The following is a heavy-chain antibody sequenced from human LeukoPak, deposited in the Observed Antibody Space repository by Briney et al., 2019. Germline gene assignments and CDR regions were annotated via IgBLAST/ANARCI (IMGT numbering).Heavy chain of an antibody. Sequence: GGSLRLSCAASGFTFTNHYMDWVRQAPGKGLEWVGRITNTSNRYSIGYAASVKGRFTISRDDSKNSLYLQMNSLKADDTAIYYCARDTATALDRWGQGTLVTVSS. CDR1: GFTFTNHY. V-gene: IGHV3-72*01. D-gene: IGHD6-13*01. CDR2: ITNTSNRYSI. J-gene: IGHJ5*02. CDR3: ARDTATALDR.